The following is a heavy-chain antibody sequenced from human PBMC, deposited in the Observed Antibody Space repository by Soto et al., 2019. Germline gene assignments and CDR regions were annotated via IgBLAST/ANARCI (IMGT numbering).Heavy chain of an antibody. D-gene: IGHD2-21*02. CDR1: GFTFSVHG. V-gene: IGHV3-30*03. CDR2: ISYDGRDI. J-gene: IGHJ4*02. CDR3: ARIRKSTAFPYYFDY. Sequence: PGGSLRLSCIASGFTFSVHGMHWVRHTPGKGLEWVAVISYDGRDIDYVDSVKGRFSISRGNSKNTLYLQMSSLTVEDTAVYYCARIRKSTAFPYYFDYWGQGTQVTVS.